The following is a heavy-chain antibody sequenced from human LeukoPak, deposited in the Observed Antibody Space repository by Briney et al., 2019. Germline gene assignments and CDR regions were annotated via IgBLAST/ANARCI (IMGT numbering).Heavy chain of an antibody. CDR3: ARDKAITIFGVVIIPAYYYYYYGMDV. J-gene: IGHJ6*02. D-gene: IGHD3-3*01. CDR1: GFTFSSYA. CDR2: ISYDGSNK. V-gene: IGHV3-30*04. Sequence: AGGSLRLSCAASGFTFSSYAMHWVRQAPGKGLEWVAVISYDGSNKYYADSVKGRFTISRDNSKNTLYLQMNSLRAEDTAVYYCARDKAITIFGVVIIPAYYYYYYGMDVWGQGTTVTVSS.